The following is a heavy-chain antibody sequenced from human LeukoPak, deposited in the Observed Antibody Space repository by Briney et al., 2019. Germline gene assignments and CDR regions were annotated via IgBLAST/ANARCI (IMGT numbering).Heavy chain of an antibody. D-gene: IGHD5-18*01. CDR2: ISGSGGST. CDR1: GFTFSSYG. V-gene: IGHV3-23*01. CDR3: AKDRAKKGYSYGYLGY. J-gene: IGHJ4*02. Sequence: GGTLRLSCAASGFTFSSYGMNWVRQAPGKGLEWVSAISGSGGSTYYADSVKGRFTISRDNSKNTLYLQMNSLRAEDTAVYYCAKDRAKKGYSYGYLGYWGQGTLVTVSS.